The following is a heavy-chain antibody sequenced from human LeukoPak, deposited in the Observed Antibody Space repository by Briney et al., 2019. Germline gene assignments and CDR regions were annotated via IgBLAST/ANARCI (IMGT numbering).Heavy chain of an antibody. CDR1: GGSISSSSYY. J-gene: IGHJ4*02. Sequence: SETLSLTCTVSGGSISSSSYYWGWIRQPPGKGLEWIGSIYYSGSTYYNPSLKSRVTISVDTSKNQFSLKLSSVTAAGTAVYYCARRRLRTFDYWGQGTLVTVSS. CDR2: IYYSGST. V-gene: IGHV4-39*07. CDR3: ARRRLRTFDY. D-gene: IGHD4-17*01.